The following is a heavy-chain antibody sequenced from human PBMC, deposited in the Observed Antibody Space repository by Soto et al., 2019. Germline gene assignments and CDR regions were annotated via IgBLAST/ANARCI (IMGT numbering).Heavy chain of an antibody. Sequence: QVQLQQWGAGLLKPSETLSLTCAVYGGSFSGYYWTWIRQSPEKGLEWIGEVNHSGTTYYNPYLKTRVTISVHTPKDQFSRKMSSVTAADTAVYYCARGIGYCSSINCYSSRRLRFDSWGQGTLVTVSS. V-gene: IGHV4-34*01. CDR1: GGSFSGYY. CDR2: VNHSGTT. D-gene: IGHD2-2*01. J-gene: IGHJ4*02. CDR3: ARGIGYCSSINCYSSRRLRFDS.